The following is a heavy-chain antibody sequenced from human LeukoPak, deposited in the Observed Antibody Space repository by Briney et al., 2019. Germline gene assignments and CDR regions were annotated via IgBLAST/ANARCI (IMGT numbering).Heavy chain of an antibody. CDR1: GYTFTSYG. V-gene: IGHV1-2*02. D-gene: IGHD6-13*01. CDR2: TNPNSGGT. J-gene: IGHJ5*02. CDR3: ARPGEGIAASYWFDP. Sequence: ASVKVSCKASGYTFTSYGISWVRQAPGQGLEWMGWTNPNSGGTNYAQKFQGRVTMTRDTSISTAYMELSRLTSDDTAVYYCARPGEGIAASYWFDPWGQGTLVTVSS.